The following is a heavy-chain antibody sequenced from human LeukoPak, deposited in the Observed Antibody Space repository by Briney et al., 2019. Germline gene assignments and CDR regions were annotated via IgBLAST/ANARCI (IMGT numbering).Heavy chain of an antibody. J-gene: IGHJ3*02. CDR3: ARGAGDYGGYDAFDI. V-gene: IGHV3-48*01. CDR1: GFTFSSYS. D-gene: IGHD4-23*01. CDR2: ISSSSSTI. Sequence: GGSLRLSCAASGFTFSSYSMNWVRQAPGKGLEWVSYISSSSSTIYYADSVKGRFTISRDNAKNSLYLQMNSLRAEDTAVYYCARGAGDYGGYDAFDIWGQGTMVTVSS.